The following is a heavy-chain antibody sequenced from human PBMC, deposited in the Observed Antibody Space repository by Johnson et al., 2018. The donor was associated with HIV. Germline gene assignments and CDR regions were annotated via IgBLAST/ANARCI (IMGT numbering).Heavy chain of an antibody. Sequence: QEQLVESGGGVVQPGRSLRLSCAASGFTFSSYGMHWVRQAPGKGLEWVALICYDGSNKYYADSVKGRFTISRDNSKNKLYLQTNSLRAEDTAVYYCARSPSCTGGVCWRSALDIWGQGTMVTVSS. CDR3: ARSPSCTGGVCWRSALDI. CDR2: ICYDGSNK. CDR1: GFTFSSYG. J-gene: IGHJ3*02. D-gene: IGHD2-8*02. V-gene: IGHV3-33*01.